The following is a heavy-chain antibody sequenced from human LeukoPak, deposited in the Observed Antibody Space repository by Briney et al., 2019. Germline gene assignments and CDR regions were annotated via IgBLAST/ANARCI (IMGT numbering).Heavy chain of an antibody. J-gene: IGHJ5*02. Sequence: SETLSLTCAVYGGSFSGYYWSWIRQPPGKGLEWIGEINHSGSTNYNPSLKSRVTISVDTSKNQFSLKLSSVTAADTAVYYCARVGSSWYWSWFDPWGQGTLVTVSS. CDR1: GGSFSGYY. V-gene: IGHV4-34*01. D-gene: IGHD6-13*01. CDR2: INHSGST. CDR3: ARVGSSWYWSWFDP.